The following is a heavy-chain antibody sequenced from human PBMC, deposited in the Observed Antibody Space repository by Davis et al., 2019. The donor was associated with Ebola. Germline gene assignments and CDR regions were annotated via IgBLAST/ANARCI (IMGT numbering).Heavy chain of an antibody. CDR3: ARAETHYCTNGVCPSDAFDI. CDR2: INHSGST. Sequence: PSETLSLTCAVYGGSFSGYYWSWIRQPPGKGLEWIGEINHSGSTNYNPSLKSRVTISVDTSKNQFSLKLSSVTAADTAVYYCARAETHYCTNGVCPSDAFDIWGQGTMVTVSS. V-gene: IGHV4-34*01. D-gene: IGHD2-8*01. CDR1: GGSFSGYY. J-gene: IGHJ3*02.